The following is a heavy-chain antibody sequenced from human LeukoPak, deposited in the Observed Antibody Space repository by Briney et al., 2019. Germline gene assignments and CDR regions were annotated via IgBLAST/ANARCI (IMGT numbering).Heavy chain of an antibody. Sequence: ASVKVSCKASGYTFTNYGISWVRQAPGQGLELMGWISGYNGNTNYAQKSQGRVTMTTGTSTNAAHMELRSLRSDDTAVYYCARDCGYQCLFDYWGQGTLVTVSS. CDR1: GYTFTNYG. D-gene: IGHD5-12*01. J-gene: IGHJ4*02. CDR3: ARDCGYQCLFDY. V-gene: IGHV1-18*01. CDR2: ISGYNGNT.